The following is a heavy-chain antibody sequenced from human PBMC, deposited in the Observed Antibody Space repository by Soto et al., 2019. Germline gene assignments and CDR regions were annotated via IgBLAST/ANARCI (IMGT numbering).Heavy chain of an antibody. CDR3: VRDLLGAGGQSDD. J-gene: IGHJ4*02. V-gene: IGHV3-33*01. D-gene: IGHD3-16*01. Sequence: QVQLVESGGGVGQPGRSPRLSCAASGFIFSSFGMHWVRQAPGKGLERVANIWYDGSNTYYTDSVKGRFTISRDNSRNTLYLQLNSLGAEDTAVYHCVRDLLGAGGQSDDWGQGTLVTVSS. CDR1: GFIFSSFG. CDR2: IWYDGSNT.